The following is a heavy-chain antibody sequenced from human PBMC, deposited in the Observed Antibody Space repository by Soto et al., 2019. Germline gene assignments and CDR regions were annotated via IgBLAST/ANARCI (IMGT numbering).Heavy chain of an antibody. CDR1: GGSISSGGYY. Sequence: QVQLQESGPGLVKTSQTLSLTCTVSGGSISSGGYYWSWIRQHPGKGLEWIGYIYYSGSTYYNPSLKSRVTISVDTSKNQFSLKLSSVTAADTAVYYCARDGSSDDCSGGSCYSNWFDLWGPGTLVTVSS. V-gene: IGHV4-31*03. CDR3: ARDGSSDDCSGGSCYSNWFDL. J-gene: IGHJ5*02. CDR2: IYYSGST. D-gene: IGHD2-15*01.